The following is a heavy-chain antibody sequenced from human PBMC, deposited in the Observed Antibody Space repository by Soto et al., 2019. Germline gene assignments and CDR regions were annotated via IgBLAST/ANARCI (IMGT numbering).Heavy chain of an antibody. D-gene: IGHD3-3*01. CDR2: INPNSGGT. CDR3: ARNYDFWSGYYGFDP. Sequence: ASVKVSCKASAYTFTGYYMHWVRQAPGQGLEWMGWINPNSGGTNYAQKFQGWVTMTRDTSISTAYMELSRLRSDDTAVYYCARNYDFWSGYYGFDPWGQGTLVTVSS. V-gene: IGHV1-2*04. CDR1: AYTFTGYY. J-gene: IGHJ5*02.